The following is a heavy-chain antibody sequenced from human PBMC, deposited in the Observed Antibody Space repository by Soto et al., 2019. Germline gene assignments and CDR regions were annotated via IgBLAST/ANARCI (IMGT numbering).Heavy chain of an antibody. V-gene: IGHV3-53*01. Sequence: GGSLRLSCAVSGFTVSSNSITWVRQAPGQGLEWVSVLHSDVSTYYVDSVKGRFVISRDNSKNTVYLQMNSLRAEDTAIYYCARELGGSRYNWFDPWGQGTLVTVSS. D-gene: IGHD2-15*01. J-gene: IGHJ5*02. CDR1: GFTVSSNS. CDR2: LHSDVST. CDR3: ARELGGSRYNWFDP.